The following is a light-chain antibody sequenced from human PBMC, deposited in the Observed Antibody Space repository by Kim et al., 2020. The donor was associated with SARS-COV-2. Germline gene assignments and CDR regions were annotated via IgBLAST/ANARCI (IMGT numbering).Light chain of an antibody. J-gene: IGLJ2*01. V-gene: IGLV3-27*01. CDR3: YSASASSPWS. Sequence: SYELTQPSSVSVSPGQTARITCSGDILAVQYTRRIQQKPGQAPVLTIYKDTERPAGIPERFSGSNAGTTATLPISGAQIEDEADYYCYSASASSPWSFGG. CDR2: KDT. CDR1: ILAVQY.